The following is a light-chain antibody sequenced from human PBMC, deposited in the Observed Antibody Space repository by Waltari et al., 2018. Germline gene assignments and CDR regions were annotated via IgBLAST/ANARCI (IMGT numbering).Light chain of an antibody. V-gene: IGLV2-11*01. CDR2: VVT. J-gene: IGLJ3*02. Sequence: QSALTQPRSVSGSPGQSVTISCTGTSSDVGGYNYVSWYQHHPGKATKLIIYVVTTRPSGVPDRFSASKSDNTASLTISGLQAEDEADYCCCSYAGSITFWVFGGGTKLTVL. CDR3: CSYAGSITFWV. CDR1: SSDVGGYNY.